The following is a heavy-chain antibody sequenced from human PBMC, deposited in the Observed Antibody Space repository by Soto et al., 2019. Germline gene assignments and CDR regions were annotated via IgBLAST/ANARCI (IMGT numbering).Heavy chain of an antibody. V-gene: IGHV4-39*01. J-gene: IGHJ4*02. CDR3: ARPRYSFATSGYYPFGY. D-gene: IGHD3-22*01. Sequence: PSETLSLTCSVSGDFISNTTYYWAWVRQAPGKGLEWVGSIYFSGIGTSHYNPSLKSRVTISLDTSKNQFSLKLTSVTAADTAVYYCARPRYSFATSGYYPFGYWGQGTLVTVSS. CDR2: IYFSGIGTS. CDR1: GDFISNTTYY.